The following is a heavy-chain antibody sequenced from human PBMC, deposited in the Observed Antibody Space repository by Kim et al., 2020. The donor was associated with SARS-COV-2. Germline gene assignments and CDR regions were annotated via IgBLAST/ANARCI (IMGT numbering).Heavy chain of an antibody. CDR2: ISYDGSNK. CDR1: GFTFSSYA. D-gene: IGHD3-3*01. J-gene: IGHJ4*02. Sequence: GGSLRLSCAASGFTFSSYAMHWVRQAPGKGLEWVAVISYDGSNKYYADSVKGRFTISRDNSKNTLYLQMNSLRAEDTAVYYCARAGGPWYDFWSGYYPFDYWGQGTLVTVSS. V-gene: IGHV3-30-3*01. CDR3: ARAGGPWYDFWSGYYPFDY.